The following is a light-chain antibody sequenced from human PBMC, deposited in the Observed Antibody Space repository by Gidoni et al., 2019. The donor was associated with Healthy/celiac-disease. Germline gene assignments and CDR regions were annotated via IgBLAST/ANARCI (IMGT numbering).Light chain of an antibody. J-gene: IGKJ1*01. CDR3: QQYYSTPQT. V-gene: IGKV4-1*01. Sequence: DIVMTQSPDSLAVSLGERATINCKSSQSVLYSSNNKNYLAWYQQKPGQPPKLLIYWASTRESGVPDRFSGRGSVTDFPLTIRSLQAEDVAVYYCQQYYSTPQTFXQXTKVXIK. CDR2: WAS. CDR1: QSVLYSSNNKNY.